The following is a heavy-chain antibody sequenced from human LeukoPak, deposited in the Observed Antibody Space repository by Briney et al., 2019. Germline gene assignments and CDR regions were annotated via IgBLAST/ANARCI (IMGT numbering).Heavy chain of an antibody. CDR1: GYTFTGYY. CDR2: INPNSGGT. CDR3: ARSPLGYSSSWYFFDY. V-gene: IGHV1-2*02. D-gene: IGHD6-13*01. Sequence: ASVKVSCKASGYTFTGYYMRWVRQAPGQGLEWMGWINPNSGGTNYAQKFQGRVTMTRDTSISTAYMELSRLRSDDTAVYYCARSPLGYSSSWYFFDYWGQGTLVTVSS. J-gene: IGHJ4*02.